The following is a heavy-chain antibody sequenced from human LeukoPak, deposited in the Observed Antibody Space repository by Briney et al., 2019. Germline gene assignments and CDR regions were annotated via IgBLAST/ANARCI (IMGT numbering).Heavy chain of an antibody. CDR2: FIPMVGVA. Sequence: SVKVSCKASGGSFSRNAISWVRQAPGPGLEWMGRFIPMVGVATYAQKFQGRVTITEDRSTSTAYMELSSLTSEDTAVYYCARIQAVGVPVAIDAYYSYGMDVWGQGTAVSVSS. CDR3: ARIQAVGVPVAIDAYYSYGMDV. J-gene: IGHJ6*02. D-gene: IGHD2-2*02. V-gene: IGHV1-69*04. CDR1: GGSFSRNA.